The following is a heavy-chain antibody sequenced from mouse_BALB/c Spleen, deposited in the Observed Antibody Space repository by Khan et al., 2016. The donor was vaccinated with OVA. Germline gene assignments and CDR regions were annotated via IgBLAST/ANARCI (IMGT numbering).Heavy chain of an antibody. D-gene: IGHD2-5*01. CDR2: IDPSTGYT. V-gene: IGHV1-7*01. Sequence: QVQLKQSGAELAKPGASVKMSCKASGYTFTTYWMHWVKQRPGQGLEWIGYIDPSTGYTEYNQKFKDKATLTTDKSSSTAYMQLSSLTSEDSAVYYCASRGLYSIFAYWGQGTLVTVSA. CDR1: GYTFTTYW. J-gene: IGHJ3*01. CDR3: ASRGLYSIFAY.